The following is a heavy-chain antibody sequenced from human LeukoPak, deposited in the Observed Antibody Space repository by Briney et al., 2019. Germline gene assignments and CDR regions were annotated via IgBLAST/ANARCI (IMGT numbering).Heavy chain of an antibody. CDR3: AKDTSSGWYDDAFDI. V-gene: IGHV3-7*03. J-gene: IGHJ3*02. Sequence: GGSLRLSCEGSAFIFSGHWMNWVHQTPGKGLEWVASIKEDGSERQYVDSVKGRFSISRDNTKGSLFLQLNSLRAEDTAVYYCAKDTSSGWYDDAFDIWGQGTMVTVSS. CDR2: IKEDGSER. CDR1: AFIFSGHW. D-gene: IGHD6-19*01.